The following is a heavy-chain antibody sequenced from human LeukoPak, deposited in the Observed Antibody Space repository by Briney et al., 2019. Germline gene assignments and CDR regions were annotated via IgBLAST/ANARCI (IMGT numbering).Heavy chain of an antibody. CDR1: GGSISSSSYY. D-gene: IGHD3-10*01. Sequence: SETLSLTCTVSGGSISSSSYYWGWIRQPPGKGLEWIGSIYYSGSTYYNPSLKSRVTISVDTSKNQFSLKLSSVTAADTAVYYCARGCLWFGELWANWFDPWGQGTLVTVSS. V-gene: IGHV4-39*01. CDR2: IYYSGST. CDR3: ARGCLWFGELWANWFDP. J-gene: IGHJ5*02.